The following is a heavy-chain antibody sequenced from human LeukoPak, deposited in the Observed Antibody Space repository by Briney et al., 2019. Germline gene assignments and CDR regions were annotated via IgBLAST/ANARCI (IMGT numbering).Heavy chain of an antibody. CDR3: AGSSRIAAAGWE. D-gene: IGHD6-13*01. V-gene: IGHV4-31*03. J-gene: IGHJ4*02. CDR1: GGSISSGGYY. CDR2: IYYSGST. Sequence: SETLSLTCTVSGGSISSGGYYWSWIRQHPGKGLEWIGYIYYSGSTYYNPSLKSRVTISVDTSKNQFSLKLSSVTAAGTAVYYCAGSSRIAAAGWEWGQGTLVTVSS.